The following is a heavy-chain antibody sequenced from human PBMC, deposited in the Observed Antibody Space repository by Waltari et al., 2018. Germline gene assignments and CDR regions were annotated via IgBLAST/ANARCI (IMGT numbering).Heavy chain of an antibody. CDR1: GFTFSRFG. V-gene: IGHV3-33*01. D-gene: IGHD2-15*01. CDR2: IWHDGSNE. CDR3: ASQSTTLFDY. J-gene: IGHJ4*02. Sequence: QVQLVEYGGGVVQPGRSLRRSCAASGFTFSRFGMHWVRKAPGKGLEWVAVIWHDGSNEYYVDSVKGRFTISRDNSKNTLYLQMNSLRAEDSAVYYCASQSTTLFDYWGQGTLVTVSS.